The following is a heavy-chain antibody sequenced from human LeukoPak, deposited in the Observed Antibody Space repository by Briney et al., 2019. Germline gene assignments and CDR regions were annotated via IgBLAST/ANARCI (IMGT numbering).Heavy chain of an antibody. D-gene: IGHD3-22*01. CDR2: INHSGST. CDR1: GGSFSGYY. V-gene: IGHV4-34*01. CDR3: ARVTGYMIEDYFDY. Sequence: RPSETLSLTCAVYGGSFSGYYWSWIRRPPGKGLEWIGEINHSGSTNYNPSLKSRVTISVDTSKDQFSLKLRSVTAADTAVYYCARVTGYMIEDYFDYWGQGTLVTVSS. J-gene: IGHJ4*02.